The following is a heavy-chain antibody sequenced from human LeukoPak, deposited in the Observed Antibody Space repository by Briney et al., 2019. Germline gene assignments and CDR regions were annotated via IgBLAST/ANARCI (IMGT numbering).Heavy chain of an antibody. Sequence: PSETLSLTCAVSGGSTSSTNWWSWVRQPPGKGLEWIGEIYRSGTTNYKPSLKSRVTISLDKSRNHFSLKLTSVTAADSAAYYCARRSPYSTGWSSYFDYWGQGALVTVSS. CDR3: ARRSPYSTGWSSYFDY. CDR2: IYRSGTT. D-gene: IGHD6-19*01. CDR1: GGSTSSTNW. J-gene: IGHJ4*02. V-gene: IGHV4-4*02.